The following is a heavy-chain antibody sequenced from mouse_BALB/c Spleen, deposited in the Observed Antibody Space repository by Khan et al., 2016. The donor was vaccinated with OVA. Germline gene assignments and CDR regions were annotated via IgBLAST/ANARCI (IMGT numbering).Heavy chain of an antibody. D-gene: IGHD3-2*02. Sequence: QVQLKESGAELARPGASVKMSCKASGYTFTSYTMHWVKQRPGQGLEWIGYINPRSGYTNYNQTFKDKATLTADKSSSTAYLQLSSLTSEDSAVYYCGRRLEYYAMDYWGQGTTVTVSS. CDR3: GRRLEYYAMDY. J-gene: IGHJ4*01. CDR2: INPRSGYT. V-gene: IGHV1-4*01. CDR1: GYTFTSYT.